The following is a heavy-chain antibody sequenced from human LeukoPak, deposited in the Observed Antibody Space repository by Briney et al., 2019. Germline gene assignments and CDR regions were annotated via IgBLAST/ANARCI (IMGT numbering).Heavy chain of an antibody. CDR2: MSIRGSII. CDR1: GFTFSSYE. V-gene: IGHV3-48*03. CDR3: ARGAAGGMYNWFDP. D-gene: IGHD6-13*01. J-gene: IGHJ5*02. Sequence: PGGSLRLSCAASGFTFSSYEMNWVRQAPGKGLEWVSYMSIRGSIIFYADSVKGRFTISRDNAKHSLYLQMDSLRVEDTAVYYCARGAAGGMYNWFDPWGQGTLVTVSS.